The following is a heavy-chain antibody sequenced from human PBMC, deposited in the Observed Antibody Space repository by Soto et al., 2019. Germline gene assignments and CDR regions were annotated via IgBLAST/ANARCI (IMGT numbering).Heavy chain of an antibody. CDR2: INPNSGGT. J-gene: IGHJ6*03. CDR1: GYTFTGYY. V-gene: IGHV1-2*04. CDR3: GRGVSMVAGIYYYYYMDV. Sequence: GASVKVSCKASGYTFTGYYMHWVRQAPGQGLEWMGWINPNSGGTNYAQKFQGWVTMTRDTSISTAYMELSRLRSDDTAVYYCGRGVSMVAGIYYYYYMDVWGKGTTVTVSS. D-gene: IGHD6-19*01.